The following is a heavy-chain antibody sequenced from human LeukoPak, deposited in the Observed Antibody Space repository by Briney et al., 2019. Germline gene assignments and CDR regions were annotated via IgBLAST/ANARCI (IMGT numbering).Heavy chain of an antibody. CDR1: GYTFTSYY. CDR3: ARGGTPVFYYYMDV. Sequence: GASVKVSCKASGYTFTSYYMRWVRQAPGQGLEWMGIINPSGGSTSYAQKFQGRVTMTRDMSISTAYMELSKLRSDDTAVYYCARGGTPVFYYYMDVWGEGTTVTVSS. CDR2: INPSGGST. V-gene: IGHV1-46*01. J-gene: IGHJ6*03. D-gene: IGHD5/OR15-5a*01.